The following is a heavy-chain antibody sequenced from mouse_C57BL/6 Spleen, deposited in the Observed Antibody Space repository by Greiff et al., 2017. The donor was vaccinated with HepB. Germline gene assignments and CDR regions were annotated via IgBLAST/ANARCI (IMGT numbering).Heavy chain of an antibody. Sequence: QVQLKQPGAELVRPGSSVKLSCKASGYTFTSYWMDWVKQRPGQGLEWIGNIYPSDSETHYNQKFKDKATLTVDKSSSTAYMQLSSLTSEDSAVYYCAREVYYGSSYYFDYWGQGTTLTASS. J-gene: IGHJ2*01. D-gene: IGHD1-1*01. CDR1: GYTFTSYW. CDR2: IYPSDSET. CDR3: AREVYYGSSYYFDY. V-gene: IGHV1-61*01.